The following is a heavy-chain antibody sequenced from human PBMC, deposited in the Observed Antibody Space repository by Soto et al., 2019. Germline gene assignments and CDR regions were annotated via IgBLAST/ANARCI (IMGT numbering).Heavy chain of an antibody. V-gene: IGHV1-69*05. D-gene: IGHD3-10*01. J-gene: IGHJ5*02. CDR3: ARDFEIRGVIANNWFDP. CDR1: GGTFSSYA. CDR2: IIPIFGTA. Sequence: SLKVSCKSSGGTFSSYAISWVRQAPGQGLEWMGGIIPIFGTANYAQKLQGRVTMTTDTSTSTAYMELRSLRSDDTAVYYCARDFEIRGVIANNWFDPWGQGTLVTVSS.